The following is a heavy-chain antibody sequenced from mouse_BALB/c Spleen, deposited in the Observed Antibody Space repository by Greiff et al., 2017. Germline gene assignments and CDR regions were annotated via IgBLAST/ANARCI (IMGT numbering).Heavy chain of an antibody. CDR2: ISDGGSYT. CDR1: GFTFSDYY. D-gene: IGHD2-1*01. CDR3: ARDRDYGNSAWFAY. J-gene: IGHJ3*01. V-gene: IGHV5-4*02. Sequence: EVQGVESGGGLVKPGGSLKLSCAASGFTFSDYYMYWVRQTPEKRLEWVATISDGGSYTYYPDSVKGRFTISRDNAKNNLYLQMSSLKSEDTAMYYCARDRDYGNSAWFAYWGQGTLVTVSA.